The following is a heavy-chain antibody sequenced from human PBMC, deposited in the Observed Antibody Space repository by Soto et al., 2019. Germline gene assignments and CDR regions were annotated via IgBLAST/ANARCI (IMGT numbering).Heavy chain of an antibody. CDR2: ISYDGSNK. D-gene: IGHD5-18*01. Sequence: GGPLRLSCAASGFTFSSYGMHWVRQAPGKGLEWVAVISYDGSNKYYADSVKGRFTISRDNSKNTLYLQMNSLRAEDTAVYYCAKDRSGSYGQNYYYYYGMDVWGQGTTVTVSS. J-gene: IGHJ6*02. CDR3: AKDRSGSYGQNYYYYYGMDV. V-gene: IGHV3-30*18. CDR1: GFTFSSYG.